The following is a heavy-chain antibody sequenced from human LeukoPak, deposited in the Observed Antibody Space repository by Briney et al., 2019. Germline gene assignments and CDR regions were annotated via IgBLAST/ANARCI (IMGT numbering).Heavy chain of an antibody. CDR3: ARGTYGSGTYVDY. J-gene: IGHJ4*02. CDR2: LQFDGSHK. D-gene: IGHD3-10*01. CDR1: GFTFSTYG. Sequence: GGSLRLSCAASGFTFSTYGMHWVRQAPGKGLEWVAFLQFDGSHKYYADSVRGRFTISEDDSKNTLYLQMNSLRPEDTAMYYCARGTYGSGTYVDYWGQGTLVTVSS. V-gene: IGHV3-30*02.